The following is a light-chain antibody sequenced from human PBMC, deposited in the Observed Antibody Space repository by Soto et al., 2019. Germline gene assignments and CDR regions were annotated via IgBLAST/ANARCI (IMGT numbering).Light chain of an antibody. CDR1: SSNIGGNS. J-gene: IGLJ1*01. CDR3: GSWDSSLSAYV. Sequence: QSVMTQPPSVSAAPGQTGTISCSGSSSNIGGNSVSWYQQLPGTAPKLLIYDDNKRPSGIPDRFSGSKSGTSATLGITGFKTGDEADYYCGSWDSSLSAYVFGTGTKLTVL. CDR2: DDN. V-gene: IGLV1-51*01.